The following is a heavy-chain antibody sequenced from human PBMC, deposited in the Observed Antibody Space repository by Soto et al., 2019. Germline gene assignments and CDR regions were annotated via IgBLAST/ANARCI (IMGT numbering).Heavy chain of an antibody. Sequence: GGSLRLSCAASGFTFSIYAMTWVRQSPGKGLEWVAVISDDGGNKYYADSVKGRFTISRDNSKNTLYLQMNSLRAGDTAVYYCAKIPSITGTDLDYWGQGTLVTVAS. J-gene: IGHJ4*02. V-gene: IGHV3-30*18. CDR2: ISDDGGNK. CDR1: GFTFSIYA. D-gene: IGHD1-20*01. CDR3: AKIPSITGTDLDY.